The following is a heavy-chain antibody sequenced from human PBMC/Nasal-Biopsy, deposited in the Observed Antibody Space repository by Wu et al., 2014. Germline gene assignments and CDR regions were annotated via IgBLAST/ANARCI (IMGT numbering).Heavy chain of an antibody. J-gene: IGHJ6*03. D-gene: IGHD1-14*01. V-gene: IGHV4-31*03. CDR1: GGSISSGDYY. CDR3: ARHGPPTVYSHYYYMDV. Sequence: TLSLTCNVSGGSISSGDYYWTWIRQHPGKGLEWIGYIYSSGSTYYNPSLESRVTISLDTSKNQFSLKVNSLTAADTAMYYCARHGPPTVYSHYYYMDVWGKGTTVTVSS. CDR2: IYSSGST.